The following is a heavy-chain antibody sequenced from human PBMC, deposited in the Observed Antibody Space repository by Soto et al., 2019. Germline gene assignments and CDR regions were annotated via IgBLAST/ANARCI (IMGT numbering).Heavy chain of an antibody. J-gene: IGHJ6*02. CDR1: GYTFSNYA. Sequence: QVQLVQSGAEVQKPGASVKVSCEASGYTFSNYAIHWGRQAPGQSLEWMAWINAGNGDTKYSQNFQGRVTITRDTSASTAYMDLSSLRPEDTAVYYCARAPRSSGYYHYAMDVWGQGTTVTVS. V-gene: IGHV1-3*01. CDR2: INAGNGDT. D-gene: IGHD3-9*01. CDR3: ARAPRSSGYYHYAMDV.